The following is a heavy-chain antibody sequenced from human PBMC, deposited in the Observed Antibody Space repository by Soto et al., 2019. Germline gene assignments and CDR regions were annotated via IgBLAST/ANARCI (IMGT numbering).Heavy chain of an antibody. Sequence: GGSLRLSCAASGFTFSSYWMSWVRQAPGKGLEWVANIKQDGSEKYYVDSVKGRFTISRDNAKNSLYLQMNSLRAEDTAVYYCARVRGSSVVSSWFDYWGQGTLVTVSS. CDR3: ARVRGSSVVSSWFDY. J-gene: IGHJ4*02. CDR1: GFTFSSYW. V-gene: IGHV3-7*01. D-gene: IGHD6-6*01. CDR2: IKQDGSEK.